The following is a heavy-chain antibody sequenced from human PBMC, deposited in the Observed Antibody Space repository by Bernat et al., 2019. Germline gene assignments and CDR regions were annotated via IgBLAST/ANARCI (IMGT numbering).Heavy chain of an antibody. CDR3: ARGLRSLADMTPCAY. D-gene: IGHD4-17*01. V-gene: IGHV3-11*01. CDR1: GGSFSGYY. CDR2: ISSSSSTI. J-gene: IGHJ4*02. Sequence: QVQLQQWGAGLLKPSETLSLTCAVYGGSFSGYYWSWIRQPPGKGLEWVSYISSSSSTIYYADSVKGRFTISRDNAKNSLYLQMNSLRAEDTAVYYCARGLRSLADMTPCAYWGQGTLVTVSS.